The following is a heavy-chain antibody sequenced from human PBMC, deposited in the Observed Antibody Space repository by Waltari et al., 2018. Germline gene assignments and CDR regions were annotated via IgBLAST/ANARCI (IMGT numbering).Heavy chain of an antibody. CDR1: GGSISSSSYY. CDR3: ARHQGSSGYYPLGGYYYMDV. CDR2: IYYSGST. V-gene: IGHV4-39*01. Sequence: QLQLQESGPGLVKPSETLSLTCTVSGGSISSSSYYWGWIRQPPGKGLEWIGSIYYSGSTYYNPSLKSRVTISVDTSKNQFSLKLSSVTAADTAVYYCARHQGSSGYYPLGGYYYMDVWGKGTTVTVSS. D-gene: IGHD3-22*01. J-gene: IGHJ6*03.